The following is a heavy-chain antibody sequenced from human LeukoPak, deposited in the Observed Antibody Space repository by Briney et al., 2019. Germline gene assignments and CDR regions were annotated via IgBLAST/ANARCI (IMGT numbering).Heavy chain of an antibody. CDR1: GYTFRSYW. Sequence: GGSLRLSCAASGYTFRSYWMTWLRQAPGKELELVAHINPDGSEESYADSVKGRFTISRDNAKNSLHLQMNNLRVEDTAVYYCARDPYIKAFDIWGQGTMVTVSS. CDR3: ARDPYIKAFDI. CDR2: INPDGSEE. D-gene: IGHD1-14*01. J-gene: IGHJ3*02. V-gene: IGHV3-7*01.